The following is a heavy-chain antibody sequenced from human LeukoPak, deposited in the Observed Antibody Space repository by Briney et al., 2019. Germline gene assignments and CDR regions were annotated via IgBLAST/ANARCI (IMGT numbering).Heavy chain of an antibody. CDR1: RGSFSSYY. Sequence: SETLSLTCSVSRGSFSSYYWSWIRQPPGKGLEWIGYVYYGGSTNYNPSLRSRVTMSLDTSKNQFSLNLSSVTAADTAVYYCAGAYFYASGIGCWGQGTLVTVSS. J-gene: IGHJ4*02. CDR2: VYYGGST. D-gene: IGHD3-10*01. CDR3: AGAYFYASGIGC. V-gene: IGHV4-59*01.